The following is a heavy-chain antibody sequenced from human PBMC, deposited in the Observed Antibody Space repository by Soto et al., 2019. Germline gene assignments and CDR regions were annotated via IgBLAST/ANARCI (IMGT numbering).Heavy chain of an antibody. CDR1: GFTFSSYA. D-gene: IGHD2-15*01. CDR3: AKVPSIVGVVAATRYVPSIHY. Sequence: GGSLRLSCAASGFTFSSYAMSWVRQAPGKGLEWVSAISGSGGSTYYADSVKGRFTISRDNSKNTLYLQMNSLRAEDTAVYYCAKVPSIVGVVAATRYVPSIHYWGQATRVSVSS. CDR2: ISGSGGST. V-gene: IGHV3-23*01. J-gene: IGHJ4*02.